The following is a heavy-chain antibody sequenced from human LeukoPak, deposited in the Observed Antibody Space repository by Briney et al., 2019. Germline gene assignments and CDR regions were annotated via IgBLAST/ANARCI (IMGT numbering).Heavy chain of an antibody. V-gene: IGHV3-23*01. CDR1: GFTFSSYA. CDR2: FSGSGGST. J-gene: IGHJ4*02. D-gene: IGHD3-3*01. Sequence: GGSLRLSCAASGFTFSSYAMSWVRQAPGKGLEWVSGFSGSGGSTYYADSVQGRFTISRDNSKNTLYLQTNSLRAEDTAVYYCAEPRSAESPFDYWGQGTLVTGSS. CDR3: AEPRSAESPFDY.